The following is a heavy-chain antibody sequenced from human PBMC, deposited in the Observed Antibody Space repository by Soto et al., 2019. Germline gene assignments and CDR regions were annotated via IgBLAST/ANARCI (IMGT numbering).Heavy chain of an antibody. Sequence: PSETLSLTCTVSGASIRTGGCYWTWIRQHPVKGLEWIGYVYYSGATNYTPSLKGRVTMSVDTSNDQFSLKLISVTAADTAVYYCAREPSRGMVRNVFDYWGQGTQVTVSS. CDR2: VYYSGAT. D-gene: IGHD3-10*01. J-gene: IGHJ4*02. V-gene: IGHV4-61*08. CDR3: AREPSRGMVRNVFDY. CDR1: GASIRTGGCY.